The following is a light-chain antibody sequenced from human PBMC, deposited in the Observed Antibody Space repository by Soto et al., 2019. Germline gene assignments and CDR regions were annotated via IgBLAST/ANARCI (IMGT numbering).Light chain of an antibody. J-gene: IGLJ2*01. CDR3: QSYDSSLSAVV. CDR2: QNN. CDR1: SSNIGAGYD. V-gene: IGLV1-40*01. Sequence: QAVVTQLPSVSGAAGQRVSISCTGSSSNIGAGYDVHWYEHLPGTAPKHLIYQNNNRPSGVPDRFSGSKSGTSASLAITGLQAEDEADDYCQSYDSSLSAVVFGGGTKLTVL.